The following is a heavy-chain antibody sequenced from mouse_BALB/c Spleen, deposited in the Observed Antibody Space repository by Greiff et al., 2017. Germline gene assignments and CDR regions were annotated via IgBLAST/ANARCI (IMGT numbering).Heavy chain of an antibody. CDR3: TRPATPFDY. CDR1: GYTFTSYW. Sequence: VQLQQPGAELVKPGASVKMSCKASGYTFTSYWMHWVKQRPGQGLEWIGVIDPSDSYTSYNQKFKGKATLTVDTSSSTAYMQLSSLTSEDSAVYYCTRPATPFDYWGQGTTLTVSS. CDR2: IDPSDSYT. V-gene: IGHV1S127*01. J-gene: IGHJ2*01. D-gene: IGHD1-2*01.